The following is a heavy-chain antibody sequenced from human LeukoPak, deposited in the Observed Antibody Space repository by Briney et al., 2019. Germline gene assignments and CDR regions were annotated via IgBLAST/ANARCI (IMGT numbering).Heavy chain of an antibody. J-gene: IGHJ6*03. Sequence: GGSLRLSCAASGFTFSDYYMSWIRQAPGKGLEWVSYISSSGSTIYYADSVKGRFTISRDNAKNSLYLQMNSLRAEDTAVYYCASTGGSYLAHYYMDVWGKGTTVTVSS. V-gene: IGHV3-11*04. CDR2: ISSSGSTI. D-gene: IGHD1-26*01. CDR1: GFTFSDYY. CDR3: ASTGGSYLAHYYMDV.